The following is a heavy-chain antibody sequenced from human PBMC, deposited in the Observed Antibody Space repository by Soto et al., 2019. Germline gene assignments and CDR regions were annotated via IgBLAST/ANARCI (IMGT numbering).Heavy chain of an antibody. Sequence: AGGSLRLSCAASGFTFSMYWMHWVRRVPGKGPEWVSRINDDGISTNYADSVKGRFTISRDNAKNTLYLQMNALRVEDTAVYYCTRGPRSTSTGTGAFWGQGTLVTVSS. CDR3: TRGPRSTSTGTGAF. J-gene: IGHJ4*02. CDR1: GFTFSMYW. D-gene: IGHD1-1*01. V-gene: IGHV3-74*01. CDR2: INDDGIST.